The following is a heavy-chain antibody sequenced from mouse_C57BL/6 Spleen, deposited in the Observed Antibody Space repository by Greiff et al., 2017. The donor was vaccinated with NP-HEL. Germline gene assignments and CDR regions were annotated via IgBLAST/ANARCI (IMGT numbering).Heavy chain of an antibody. CDR3: ARKASYYCDY. CDR2: IYPSDSET. Sequence: QVQLQQPGAELVRPGSSVKLSCKASGYTFTSYWMDWVKQRPGQGLEWIGNIYPSDSETHYNQKFKDKATLTVDKSSSTAYMQLSSLTSEDSAVYYCARKASYYCDYWGQGTTLTVSS. J-gene: IGHJ2*01. V-gene: IGHV1-61*01. D-gene: IGHD6-1*01. CDR1: GYTFTSYW.